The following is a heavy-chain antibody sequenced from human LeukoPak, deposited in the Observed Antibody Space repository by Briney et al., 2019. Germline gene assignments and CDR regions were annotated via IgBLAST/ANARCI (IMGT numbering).Heavy chain of an antibody. CDR1: GGSISSGSYY. CDR3: ARVGDGLFDY. D-gene: IGHD1-26*01. Sequence: PSETLSLTCTVSGGSISSGSYYWSWIRQPAGKGLEWIGRIYTSGSTNYNPSLKSRVTISIDTSKNQFSLKLSSVTAADTAEYYCARVGDGLFDYWGQGTLVTVSS. V-gene: IGHV4-61*02. J-gene: IGHJ4*02. CDR2: IYTSGST.